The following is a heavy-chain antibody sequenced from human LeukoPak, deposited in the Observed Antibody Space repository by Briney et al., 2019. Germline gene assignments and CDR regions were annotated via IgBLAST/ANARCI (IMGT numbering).Heavy chain of an antibody. V-gene: IGHV3-7*01. D-gene: IGHD6-6*01. CDR3: ATSYSSSPWFDP. CDR2: IKQDGSEK. CDR1: GFTFSSYW. J-gene: IGHJ5*02. Sequence: GGSLRLXCAASGFTFSSYWMSWVRQAPGKGLEWVANIKQDGSEKYYVDSVKGRFTISRDNAKNSLYLQMNSLRAEDTAVYYCATSYSSSPWFDPWGQGTLVTVSS.